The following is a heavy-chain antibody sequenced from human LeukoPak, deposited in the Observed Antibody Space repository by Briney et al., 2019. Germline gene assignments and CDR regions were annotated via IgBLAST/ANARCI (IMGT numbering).Heavy chain of an antibody. D-gene: IGHD6-19*01. J-gene: IGHJ4*02. Sequence: SETLSLTCTVSGGAISSYYWSWIRQPPGKGLEWIGYIYYSGSTNYNPSLKSRVTISVDTSKNQFSLKLSSVTAADTAVYYCARRHSSGWSHFDYWGQGTLVTVSS. CDR1: GGAISSYY. CDR3: ARRHSSGWSHFDY. V-gene: IGHV4-59*08. CDR2: IYYSGST.